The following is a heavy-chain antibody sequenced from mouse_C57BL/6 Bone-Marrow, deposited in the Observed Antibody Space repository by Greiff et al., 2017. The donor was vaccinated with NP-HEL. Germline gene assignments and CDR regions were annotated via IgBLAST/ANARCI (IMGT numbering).Heavy chain of an antibody. CDR1: GYTFTSYG. V-gene: IGHV1-81*01. Sequence: VKLVESGAELARPGASVKLSCKASGYTFTSYGISWVKQRTGQGLEWIGEIYPRSGNTYYNEKFKGKATLTADKSSSTAYMELRSLTSEDSAVYFCARSGLWLDYWGQGTSVTVSS. CDR2: IYPRSGNT. CDR3: ARSGLWLDY. J-gene: IGHJ4*01. D-gene: IGHD1-1*02.